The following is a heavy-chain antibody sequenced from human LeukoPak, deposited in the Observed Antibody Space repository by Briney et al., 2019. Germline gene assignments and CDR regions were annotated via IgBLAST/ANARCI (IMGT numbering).Heavy chain of an antibody. CDR2: IDKKDKGYATAT. V-gene: IGHV3-73*01. CDR1: GFTFSGSA. Sequence: GGSLKLSCAASGFTFSGSAIRWVRQSSGKGLEWVGQIDKKDKGYATATAYAASVKGRFTISRDDSINTAYLQMKSLKTEDTALYYCTRDSGTYNWFDPWGQGTLVTVSS. J-gene: IGHJ5*02. CDR3: TRDSGTYNWFDP. D-gene: IGHD1-26*01.